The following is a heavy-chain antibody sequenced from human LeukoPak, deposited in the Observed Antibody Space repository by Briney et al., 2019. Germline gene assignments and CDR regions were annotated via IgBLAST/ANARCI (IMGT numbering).Heavy chain of an antibody. D-gene: IGHD3-10*01. V-gene: IGHV3-33*01. CDR3: ARVGSGYTVDY. Sequence: TGRSLRLSCAASGFTFSSFGMHWVRQAPGKGLEWVAVIWFDGSKTYYSESVKGRFTVSRDNSKNTLFLQMNSLRVEDTAVYYCARVGSGYTVDYWGQGTLVTVPS. CDR1: GFTFSSFG. CDR2: IWFDGSKT. J-gene: IGHJ4*02.